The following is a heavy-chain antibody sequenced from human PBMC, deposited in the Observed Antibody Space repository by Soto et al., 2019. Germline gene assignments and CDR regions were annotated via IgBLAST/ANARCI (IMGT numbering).Heavy chain of an antibody. CDR2: TCSGGTT. J-gene: IGHJ4*02. Sequence: EVQLVESGGGLIQPGGSLRLSCAASGLIVSSNCLTWVRQAPGKGLECVSITCSGGTTYYADSVRGRFTIPSDNSKNTLYLQMNSLRAEDTAVYYCAGRLATAASLDYWGQGTLVTVSS. CDR1: GLIVSSNC. CDR3: AGRLATAASLDY. D-gene: IGHD3-16*01. V-gene: IGHV3-53*01.